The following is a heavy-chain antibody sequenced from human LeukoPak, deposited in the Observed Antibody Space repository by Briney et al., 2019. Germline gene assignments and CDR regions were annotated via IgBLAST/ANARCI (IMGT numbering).Heavy chain of an antibody. CDR2: ISDSSTTI. J-gene: IGHJ4*02. CDR3: AKSYYGSGSPPYYFDY. Sequence: GGALRLSCAASGFSFSRHSMNWVRQAPGKRLEWVSYISDSSTTIYYADSVRGRFTISRDNAKNSLYLQMNSLRAEDTALYYCAKSYYGSGSPPYYFDYWGQGTLVTVSS. D-gene: IGHD3-10*01. V-gene: IGHV3-48*04. CDR1: GFSFSRHS.